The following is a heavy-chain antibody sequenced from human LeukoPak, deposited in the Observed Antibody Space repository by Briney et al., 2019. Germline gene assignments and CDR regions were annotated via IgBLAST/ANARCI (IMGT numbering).Heavy chain of an antibody. CDR1: GFTFSSYA. CDR2: ISGSGGIT. J-gene: IGHJ4*02. V-gene: IGHV3-23*01. Sequence: GGSLRLSCAASGFTFSSYAMSWVRQAPGKGLEWVSGISGSGGITYYADSVKGRFTISRDNSKNTLYLQMNSLRAEDTAVYYCATHDSSAWYVYWGQGTLVTVPS. CDR3: ATHDSSAWYVY. D-gene: IGHD6-19*01.